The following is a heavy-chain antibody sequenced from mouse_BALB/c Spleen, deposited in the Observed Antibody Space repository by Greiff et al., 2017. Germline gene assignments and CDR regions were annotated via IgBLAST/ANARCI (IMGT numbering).Heavy chain of an antibody. CDR2: INPSNGGT. V-gene: IGHV1S81*02. J-gene: IGHJ2*01. D-gene: IGHD2-3*01. CDR1: GYTFTSYY. CDR3: TRGGDGYPLDY. Sequence: QVQLKQSGAELVKPGASVKLSCKASGYTFTSYYMYWVKQRPGQGLEWIGEINPSNGGTNFNEKFKSKATLTVDKSSSTAYMQLSSLTSEDSAVYYCTRGGDGYPLDYWGQGTTLTVSS.